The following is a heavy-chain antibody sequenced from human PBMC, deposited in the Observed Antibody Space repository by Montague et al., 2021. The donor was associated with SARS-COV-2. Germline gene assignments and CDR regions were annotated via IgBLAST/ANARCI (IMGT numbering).Heavy chain of an antibody. D-gene: IGHD3-9*01. J-gene: IGHJ3*02. V-gene: IGHV3-9*01. CDR1: GFTFDDYA. CDR3: AKFPQRNYDILIDDAFDI. CDR2: ISWNSGSL. Sequence: SLRLSCAASGFTFDDYAMHWVRQAPGKGLEWVSGISWNSGSLGYXYSXKGRFTISRDNAKNSLYLQMNSLRAEDTALYYCAKFPQRNYDILIDDAFDIWGQGTMVTVSS.